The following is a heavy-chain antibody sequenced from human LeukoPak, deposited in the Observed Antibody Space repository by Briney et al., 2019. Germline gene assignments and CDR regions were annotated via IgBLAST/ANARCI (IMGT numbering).Heavy chain of an antibody. D-gene: IGHD4-11*01. Sequence: SSETLSLTCAVSGYSISSGYYWGWIRQPPGKGLEWIGSIYHSGSTYYNPSLKSRVTISVDTSKNQFSLKLSSVTAADTAVYYCARGSYSPFDYWGQGTLVTVSS. CDR1: GYSISSGYY. V-gene: IGHV4-38-2*01. CDR3: ARGSYSPFDY. CDR2: IYHSGST. J-gene: IGHJ4*02.